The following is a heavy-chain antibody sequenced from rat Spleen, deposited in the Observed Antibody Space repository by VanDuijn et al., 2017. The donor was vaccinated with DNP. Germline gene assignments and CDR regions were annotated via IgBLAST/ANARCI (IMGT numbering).Heavy chain of an antibody. CDR2: ITSSGVTT. Sequence: EVQLVESGGGLVQPGRSLKLSCAASGFTFDNYWMTWFRQIPGKGLEWVASITSSGVTTYYPDSVKGRFTISRDNAKNTLFLQMDSLRSEDTATYYCAREGYTSDYYYAFDYWGQGVMVTVSS. V-gene: IGHV5-31*01. CDR1: GFTFDNYW. D-gene: IGHD1-6*01. CDR3: AREGYTSDYYYAFDY. J-gene: IGHJ2*01.